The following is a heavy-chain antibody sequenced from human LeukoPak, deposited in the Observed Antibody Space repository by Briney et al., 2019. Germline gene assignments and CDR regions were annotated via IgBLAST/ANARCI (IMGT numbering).Heavy chain of an antibody. J-gene: IGHJ4*02. CDR2: INPKSGNS. D-gene: IGHD6-13*01. Sequence: ASVKVSCKASGYTFTNYDFNWVRQAPGQGLEWMGWINPKSGNSGCIQRFQGRVTLTRDTSISTAYIELSGLKPEDTAVYYCARVLGKAAAAGPALGYWGQGTLVTVSS. V-gene: IGHV1-8*01. CDR1: GYTFTNYD. CDR3: ARVLGKAAAAGPALGY.